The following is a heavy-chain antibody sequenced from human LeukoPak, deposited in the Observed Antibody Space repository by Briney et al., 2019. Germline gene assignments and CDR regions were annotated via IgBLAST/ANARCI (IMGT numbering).Heavy chain of an antibody. CDR2: IYHSGST. CDR3: ARRGIVGAKGDY. D-gene: IGHD1-26*01. Sequence: SETLSLTCTVSGGSISSSSYYWGWIRQPPGKGLEWIGSIYHSGSTYYNPSLKSRATISVDTSKNQFSLKLSSVTAADTAVYYCARRGIVGAKGDYWGQGTLVTVSS. CDR1: GGSISSSSYY. V-gene: IGHV4-39*01. J-gene: IGHJ4*02.